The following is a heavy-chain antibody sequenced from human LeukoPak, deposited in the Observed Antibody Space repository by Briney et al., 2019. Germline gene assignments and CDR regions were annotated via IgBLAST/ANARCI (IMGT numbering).Heavy chain of an antibody. CDR2: INPNSGGT. CDR1: GYTFTIYF. V-gene: IGHV1-2*02. D-gene: IGHD3-22*01. Sequence: GASVKVSCKASGYTFTIYFMHWVRQAPGQGLEWMGWINPNSGGTNYAQKFQGRVTMTRDTSISPAYMELSRLRSDDTAVYYCARLGYDSSGYSPGYWGQGPLVTVSS. CDR3: ARLGYDSSGYSPGY. J-gene: IGHJ4*02.